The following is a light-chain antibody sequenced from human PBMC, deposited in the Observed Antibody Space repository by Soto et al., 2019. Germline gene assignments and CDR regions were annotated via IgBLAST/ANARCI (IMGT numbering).Light chain of an antibody. CDR1: STNVGGYSS. CDR2: EFS. J-gene: IGLJ2*01. CDR3: SSVSVTNTVV. Sequence: QSALTQPASVSGSPGQTVTISCTGSSTNVGGYSSVSSYQQPPGKAHKLMNYEFSNRPSGGSDLFSGSKSGTTASRIISGVQAEDEAYYYGSSVSVTNTVVFGGGTKLTVL. V-gene: IGLV2-14*01.